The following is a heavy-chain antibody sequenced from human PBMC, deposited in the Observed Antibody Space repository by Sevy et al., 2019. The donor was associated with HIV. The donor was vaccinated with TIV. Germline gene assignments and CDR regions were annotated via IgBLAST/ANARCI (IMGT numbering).Heavy chain of an antibody. CDR2: ISYDGSNK. CDR1: GLTFSSYA. D-gene: IGHD3-9*01. J-gene: IGHJ5*02. Sequence: GGSLRLSCAASGLTFSSYAMHWVRQAPGKGLEWVAVISYDGSNKYYADSVKGRFTISRDNSKNTLYLQMNSLRAEDTAVYYCAREHYDILTGLNWFDPWGQGTLVTVSS. V-gene: IGHV3-30-3*01. CDR3: AREHYDILTGLNWFDP.